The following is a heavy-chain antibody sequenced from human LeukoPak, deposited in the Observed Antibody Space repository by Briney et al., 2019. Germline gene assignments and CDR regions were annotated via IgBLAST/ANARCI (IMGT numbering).Heavy chain of an antibody. V-gene: IGHV4-39*07. CDR3: ARVGLEIDFDI. D-gene: IGHD5-24*01. J-gene: IGHJ3*02. Sequence: SETLSLTCTVSGGSISSSSYYWGWIRQPPGKRLEWTGGISYSGSTYYNPSLKSRVTMSVDTSKNQFYLKLTSVTAADTAVYYCARVGLEIDFDIWGQGTMVTVSS. CDR2: ISYSGST. CDR1: GGSISSSSYY.